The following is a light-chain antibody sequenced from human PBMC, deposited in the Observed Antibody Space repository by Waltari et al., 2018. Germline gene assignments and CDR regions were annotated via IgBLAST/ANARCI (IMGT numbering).Light chain of an antibody. CDR1: QGVSSK. CDR3: QQYTTRPLT. J-gene: IGKJ4*01. CDR2: GAS. Sequence: EIVMTQSPGTLSVSPGEGATLSCRACQGVSSKVAWYQQRPGQAPRLLVFGASTRATGIPARFSGGESGTEFTLTISSLQSEDSGVYFCQQYTTRPLTFGGGTKVEI. V-gene: IGKV3-15*01.